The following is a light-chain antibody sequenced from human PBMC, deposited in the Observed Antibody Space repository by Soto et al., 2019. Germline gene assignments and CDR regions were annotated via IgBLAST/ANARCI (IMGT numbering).Light chain of an antibody. CDR1: SSDVGGSGL. CDR2: GVT. V-gene: IGLV2-14*02. Sequence: QSVLTQPASVSGSPGQSITISCTGTSSDVGGSGLVSWYQFHPGKAPKLLIFGVTNRPSGVSYRFFGSKSGNTSSLTISALQAEDEAGSYCTSHTSVTIVVLGGGTKLTV. CDR3: TSHTSVTIVV. J-gene: IGLJ2*01.